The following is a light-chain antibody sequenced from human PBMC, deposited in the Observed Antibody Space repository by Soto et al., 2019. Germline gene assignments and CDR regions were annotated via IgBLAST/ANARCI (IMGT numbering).Light chain of an antibody. CDR2: AVT. CDR1: SSDVGSYDY. Sequence: QSALTQPASVSGSPGQSITISCTGSSSDVGSYDYVSWYQHHPGKAPKLLIYAVTTRPSGISHRFSGSKSGHTASLTISGLQAEDVADYYSASSVSSSSVFVFGPGTKVTVL. CDR3: ASSVSSSSVFV. V-gene: IGLV2-14*03. J-gene: IGLJ1*01.